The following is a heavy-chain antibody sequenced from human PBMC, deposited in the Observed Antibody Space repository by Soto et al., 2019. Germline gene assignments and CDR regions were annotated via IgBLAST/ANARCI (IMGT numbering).Heavy chain of an antibody. D-gene: IGHD6-13*01. CDR1: GYTFNFYG. J-gene: IGHJ4*02. Sequence: QVQLVQSGAEVWKPGASVKVSCNASGYTFNFYGVTLVRQAPGQGLEWMGWISAYNGNTHYAQRLQGRVTMTIDTSTSTAYMELRSLRSDDTAVYYCARGDWQQHLDYWGQGTLVTVSS. CDR2: ISAYNGNT. CDR3: ARGDWQQHLDY. V-gene: IGHV1-18*01.